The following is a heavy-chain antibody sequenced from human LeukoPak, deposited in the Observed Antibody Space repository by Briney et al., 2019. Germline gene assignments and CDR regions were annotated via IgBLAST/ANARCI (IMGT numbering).Heavy chain of an antibody. CDR1: GFTFDDYT. CDR3: ARGYYDILTGYYDAFDI. J-gene: IGHJ3*02. D-gene: IGHD3-9*01. CDR2: ISWDGGST. V-gene: IGHV3-43*01. Sequence: GGSLRLSCAASGFTFDDYTMHWVRHAPGKGVEWVSLISWDGGSTYYADSVKGRFTISRDDSKNTLYLQMNSLRAEDTALYYCARGYYDILTGYYDAFDIWGQGTMVTVSS.